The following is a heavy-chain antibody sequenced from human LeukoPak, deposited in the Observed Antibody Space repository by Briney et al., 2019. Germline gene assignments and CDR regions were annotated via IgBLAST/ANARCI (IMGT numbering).Heavy chain of an antibody. Sequence: GGSLRLSCAASGFIFTNAWMTWVRQAPGKGLEWVSRVKTKSDGGTIDYAASVKGRFTISRDDSKNTLFLQMNSLKIEDTAVYYCRTVSGGGDCYRYWGQGILVTVSS. V-gene: IGHV3-15*01. D-gene: IGHD2-21*01. CDR2: VKTKSDGGTI. CDR3: RTVSGGGDCYRY. CDR1: GFIFTNAW. J-gene: IGHJ4*02.